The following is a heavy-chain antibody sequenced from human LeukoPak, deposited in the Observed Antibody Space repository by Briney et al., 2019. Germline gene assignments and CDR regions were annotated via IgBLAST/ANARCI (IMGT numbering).Heavy chain of an antibody. D-gene: IGHD6-19*01. CDR3: ARERGYSSARGYFDY. Sequence: GGSLRLSCAVSGFTFSSYAMNWVRQAPGKGLEWVSYISSSSTIIYHADSVKGRFTISRDNAKNSLYLQMISLRAEDTAVYYCARERGYSSARGYFDYWGQGALVTVSS. CDR2: ISSSSTII. CDR1: GFTFSSYA. J-gene: IGHJ4*02. V-gene: IGHV3-48*04.